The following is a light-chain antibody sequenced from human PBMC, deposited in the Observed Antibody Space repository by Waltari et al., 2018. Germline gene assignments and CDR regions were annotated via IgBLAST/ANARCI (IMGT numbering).Light chain of an antibody. CDR1: QGISSR. CDR3: QQVDSFPRT. V-gene: IGKV1-12*01. J-gene: IGKJ1*01. Sequence: DIQMTQSPSSVSASVGDRVTLTCRASQGISSRLAWYQQKPGKAPKLLIYDASSLHSGVPSRFSGGGSATEFTLTISSLQPEDVATYYCQQVDSFPRTFGQGTKVEVK. CDR2: DAS.